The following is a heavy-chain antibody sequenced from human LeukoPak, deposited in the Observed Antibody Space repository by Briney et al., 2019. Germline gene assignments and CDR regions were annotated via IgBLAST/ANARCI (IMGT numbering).Heavy chain of an antibody. CDR2: IIPILGIA. J-gene: IGHJ4*02. CDR1: GGTFSSYA. D-gene: IGHD3-16*01. CDR3: ARSYDYVWGSYTFDY. Sequence: GSSVKVSCKASGGTFSSYAISWVRQAPGQGLEWMGRIIPILGIANYAQKFQGRVTITADKSTSTAYMELSSLRSEDTAVYYCARSYDYVWGSYTFDYWGQGTLVTVSS. V-gene: IGHV1-69*04.